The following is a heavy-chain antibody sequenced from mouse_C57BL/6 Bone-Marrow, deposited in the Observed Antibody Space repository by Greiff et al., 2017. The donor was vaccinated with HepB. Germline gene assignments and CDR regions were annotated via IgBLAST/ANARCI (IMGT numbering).Heavy chain of an antibody. D-gene: IGHD1-1*01. CDR3: ARHAIYYYGSRYYAMDY. V-gene: IGHV1-62-2*01. Sequence: VKLVESGAELVKPGASVKLSCKASGYTFTEYTIHWVKQRSGQGLEWIGWFYPGSGSIKYNEKFKDKATLTADKSSSTVYMELSRLTSEDSAVYFCARHAIYYYGSRYYAMDYWGQGTSVTVSS. CDR2: FYPGSGSI. CDR1: GYTFTEYT. J-gene: IGHJ4*01.